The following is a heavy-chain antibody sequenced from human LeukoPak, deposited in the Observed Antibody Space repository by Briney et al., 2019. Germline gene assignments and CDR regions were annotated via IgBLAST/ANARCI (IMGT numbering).Heavy chain of an antibody. D-gene: IGHD2-2*01. Sequence: SETLSLTCTVSGGSISSYYWSWIRQPPGKGLEWIGYIYYSGSTNYNPSLKSRVTMSVDTSKNQFSLKLSSVTAADTAEYFCARESRRSYCNEYWGQGTLVTVSS. J-gene: IGHJ4*02. CDR1: GGSISSYY. V-gene: IGHV4-59*12. CDR3: ARESRRSYCNEY. CDR2: IYYSGST.